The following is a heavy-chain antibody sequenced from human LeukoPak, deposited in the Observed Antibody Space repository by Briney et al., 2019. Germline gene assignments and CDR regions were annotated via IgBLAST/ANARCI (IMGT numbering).Heavy chain of an antibody. Sequence: GRSLRPSCAASGFTFSSYAMHWVRQAPGKGLEWVAVISYDGSNKYYADSVKGRFTISRDNSKNTLYLQMNSLRAEDTTVYYCARDQNNWFDPWGQGTLVTVSS. V-gene: IGHV3-30-3*01. CDR2: ISYDGSNK. CDR3: ARDQNNWFDP. J-gene: IGHJ5*02. CDR1: GFTFSSYA.